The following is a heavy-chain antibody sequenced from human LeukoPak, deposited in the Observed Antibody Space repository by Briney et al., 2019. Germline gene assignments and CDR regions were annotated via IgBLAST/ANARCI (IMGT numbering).Heavy chain of an antibody. CDR3: ARDAATVQLERMSFGY. J-gene: IGHJ4*02. D-gene: IGHD1-1*01. Sequence: GGSLRLSCAASGFTVSSNYMSWVRQAPGKGREGGSVIYSGGSTYYADSVKGRFTISRDNSKNTLYLQMNSLRAEDTAVYYCARDAATVQLERMSFGYWGQGTLVSVSS. CDR2: IYSGGST. V-gene: IGHV3-53*01. CDR1: GFTVSSNY.